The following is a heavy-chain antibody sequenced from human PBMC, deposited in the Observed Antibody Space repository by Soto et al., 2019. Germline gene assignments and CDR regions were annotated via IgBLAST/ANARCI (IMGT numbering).Heavy chain of an antibody. CDR2: IYYSGST. D-gene: IGHD5-18*01. J-gene: IGHJ4*02. V-gene: IGHV4-59*01. Sequence: SETLSLTCTVSGGSISSYYWSWIRQPPGKGLEWIGYIYYSGSTNYNPSLKSRVTISVDTSKNQFSLKLSSVTAADTAVYYCARDGYSYGSPIDYWGQGTLVTVSS. CDR3: ARDGYSYGSPIDY. CDR1: GGSISSYY.